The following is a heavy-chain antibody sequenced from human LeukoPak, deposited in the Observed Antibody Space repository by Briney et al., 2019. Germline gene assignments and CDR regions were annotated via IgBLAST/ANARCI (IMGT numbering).Heavy chain of an antibody. CDR1: GGSFSGYY. CDR3: ARVGGYDSEGPRVGGYYYDSSGYYYYFDY. CDR2: INHSGST. V-gene: IGHV4-34*01. D-gene: IGHD3-22*01. J-gene: IGHJ4*02. Sequence: SETLSLTCAVYGGSFSGYYWSWLRQPPGKGLEWIGEINHSGSTNYNPSLKSRVTISVDTSKNQFSLKLSSVTAADTAVYYCARVGGYDSEGPRVGGYYYDSSGYYYYFDYWGQGTLVTVSS.